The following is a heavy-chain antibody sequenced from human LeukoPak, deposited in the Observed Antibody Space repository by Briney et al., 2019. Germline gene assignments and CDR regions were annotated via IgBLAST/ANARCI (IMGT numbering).Heavy chain of an antibody. D-gene: IGHD6-6*01. CDR3: ARVVAARRYYYYYMDV. CDR2: IYTSGST. V-gene: IGHV4-4*07. J-gene: IGHJ6*03. CDR1: GGSISSYY. Sequence: SETLSLTCTVSGGSISSYYWSWIRQPAGKGLEWIGRIYTSGSTNYNPSLKSRVTMAVDTSKNQFSLKLSSVTAADTAVYYCARVVAARRYYYYYMDVWGKGTTVTVSS.